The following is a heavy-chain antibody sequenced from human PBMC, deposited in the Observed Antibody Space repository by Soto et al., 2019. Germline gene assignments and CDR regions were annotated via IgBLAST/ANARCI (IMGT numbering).Heavy chain of an antibody. D-gene: IGHD3-22*01. CDR2: IWYDGSDK. CDR1: GFTFSRYG. CDR3: ARDGERGYDSSGYNFHH. V-gene: IGHV3-33*01. Sequence: ESGGGVVQPGRSLRLSCAASGFTFSRYGMHWVRQAPGKGLEWVAGIWYDGSDKFYPDSVKGRFTISRDNSKNTVFLQMNSLRVEDTAVYYCARDGERGYDSSGYNFHHWGQGTLVTVSS. J-gene: IGHJ1*01.